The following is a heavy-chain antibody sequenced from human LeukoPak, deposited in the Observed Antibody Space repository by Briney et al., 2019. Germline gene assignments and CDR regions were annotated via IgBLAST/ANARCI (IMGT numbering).Heavy chain of an antibody. Sequence: SETLSLTCTVSGGSISSSSYYWGWFRQPPGKGLEWIGSIYYSGSTYYNPSLKSRVTISVDTSKNQFSLKLSFVTAADTAVYYCASRIAAAGNFDYWGQGTLVTVSS. CDR1: GGSISSSSYY. J-gene: IGHJ4*02. CDR2: IYYSGST. CDR3: ASRIAAAGNFDY. D-gene: IGHD6-13*01. V-gene: IGHV4-39*07.